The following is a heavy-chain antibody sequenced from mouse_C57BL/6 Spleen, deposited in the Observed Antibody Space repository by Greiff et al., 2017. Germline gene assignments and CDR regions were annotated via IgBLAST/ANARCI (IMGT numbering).Heavy chain of an antibody. CDR1: GFTFSDFY. J-gene: IGHJ2*01. V-gene: IGHV7-1*01. CDR2: SRNKANDYTT. Sequence: EVQVVESGGGLVQSGRSLRLSCATSGFTFSDFYMEWVRQAPGKGLEWIAASRNKANDYTTEYSESVKVRFIVSRDTSQSILYLQMNALRAEDTAIYYCARDGLGPFDYWGQGTTLTVSS. D-gene: IGHD3-3*01. CDR3: ARDGLGPFDY.